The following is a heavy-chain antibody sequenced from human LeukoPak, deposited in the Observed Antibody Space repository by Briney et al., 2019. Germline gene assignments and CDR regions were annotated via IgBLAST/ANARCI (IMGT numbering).Heavy chain of an antibody. CDR2: INPNSGGK. V-gene: IGHV1-2*02. J-gene: IGHJ4*02. Sequence: GPSLKVSCKASGYPLTDYYMHWVRQAPAQGLERIGWINPNSGGKNYAQKLKGRVSMTRDTSISTAYMERSRLRSDDASVFYCAREEVIAAAGPTLDYWGQGALVTVSS. CDR1: GYPLTDYY. D-gene: IGHD6-13*01. CDR3: AREEVIAAAGPTLDY.